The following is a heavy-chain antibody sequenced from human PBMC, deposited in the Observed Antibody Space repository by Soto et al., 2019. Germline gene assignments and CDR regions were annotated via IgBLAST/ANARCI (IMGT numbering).Heavy chain of an antibody. V-gene: IGHV3-30-3*01. Sequence: ESGGGVVQPGRSLRLSCAASGFTFSSYAMHWVRQAPGKGLEWVAVISYDGSNKYYADSVKGRFTISRDNSKNTLYLQMNSLRAEDTAVYYCARDGTAMGDYWGQGTLVTVSS. D-gene: IGHD5-18*01. CDR2: ISYDGSNK. CDR1: GFTFSSYA. J-gene: IGHJ4*02. CDR3: ARDGTAMGDY.